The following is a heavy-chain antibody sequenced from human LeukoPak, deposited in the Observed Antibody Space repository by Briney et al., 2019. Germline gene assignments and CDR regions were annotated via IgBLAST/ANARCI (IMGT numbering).Heavy chain of an antibody. V-gene: IGHV1-24*01. CDR3: ATEKDLLPHS. D-gene: IGHD1-26*01. CDR1: GYSLSELS. Sequence: ASVKVSCKVSGYSLSELSTHWVRQAPGQGLEWMGGFDPGDDETIYAQKFQGRVTMTEDTSTDTAYLELSSLRSEDTAVYFCATEKDLLPHSWGQGTPVTVSS. CDR2: FDPGDDET. J-gene: IGHJ4*02.